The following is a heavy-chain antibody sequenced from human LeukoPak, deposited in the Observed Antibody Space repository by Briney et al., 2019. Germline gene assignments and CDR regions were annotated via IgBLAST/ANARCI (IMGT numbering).Heavy chain of an antibody. CDR2: ISGSGGST. Sequence: GGTLRLSCAASGFTFSSYGMSWVRQAPGKGLEWVSAISGSGGSTYYADSVKGRFTISRDNSKNTLYLQMNSLRAEDTAVYYCAKDRIAVAGPPVYAFDIWGQGTMVTVSS. D-gene: IGHD6-19*01. J-gene: IGHJ3*02. V-gene: IGHV3-23*01. CDR1: GFTFSSYG. CDR3: AKDRIAVAGPPVYAFDI.